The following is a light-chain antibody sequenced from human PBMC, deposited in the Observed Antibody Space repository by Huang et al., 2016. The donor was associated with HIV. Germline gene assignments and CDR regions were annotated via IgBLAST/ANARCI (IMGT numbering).Light chain of an antibody. CDR3: HQSSSLPYT. CDR1: QNIGNS. V-gene: IGKV6-21*02. J-gene: IGKJ2*01. CDR2: YAS. Sequence: EIVLTQSPDFQSVTPKEKITITCRASQNIGNSLHWYQQKPDQSPQLLIKYASQTIPGVPSRFSGSGSGTDFTLTINTPEAGDAATYYCHQSSSLPYTFGQETKLEIK.